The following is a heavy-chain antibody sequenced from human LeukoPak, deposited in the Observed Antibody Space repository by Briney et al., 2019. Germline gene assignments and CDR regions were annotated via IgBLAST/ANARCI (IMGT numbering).Heavy chain of an antibody. Sequence: ASVKVSCKASGYTFTGYYMHWVRQAPGQGLEWMGRISPNSGGTNYAQKFQGRVTMTRDTSISTAYMELSRLRSDDTAVYYCARSRRCSSTSCSNWFDPWGQGTLVTVSS. D-gene: IGHD2-2*01. CDR1: GYTFTGYY. CDR2: ISPNSGGT. V-gene: IGHV1-2*06. CDR3: ARSRRCSSTSCSNWFDP. J-gene: IGHJ5*02.